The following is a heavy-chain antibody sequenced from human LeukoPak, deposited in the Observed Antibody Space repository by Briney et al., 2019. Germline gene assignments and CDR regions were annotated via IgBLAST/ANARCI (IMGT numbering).Heavy chain of an antibody. Sequence: SETLSLTCAVYGGSFSGYYWSWIRQPPGKGLEWIGEINHSGSTNYNPSLKSRVTISVDTSKNQFSLKLSSVTAADTAVYYCAKKGRAITIFGVVTQWSYYMDVWGKGTTVTVSS. CDR2: INHSGST. J-gene: IGHJ6*03. CDR3: AKKGRAITIFGVVTQWSYYMDV. V-gene: IGHV4-34*01. CDR1: GGSFSGYY. D-gene: IGHD3-3*01.